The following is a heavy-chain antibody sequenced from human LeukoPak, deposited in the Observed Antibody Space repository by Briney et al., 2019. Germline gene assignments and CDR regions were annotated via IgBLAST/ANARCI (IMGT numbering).Heavy chain of an antibody. J-gene: IGHJ4*02. V-gene: IGHV4-31*03. Sequence: SETLSLTCSVSGGSIRSGGYYWSWIRQPPGKALEWFGYIYYSGSTYYNPSLKSRVTISVDTSKNQFSLKLSSVTAADTAVYYCARVGNYDILTGYYVDYWGQGTLVTVSS. D-gene: IGHD3-9*01. CDR3: ARVGNYDILTGYYVDY. CDR1: GGSIRSGGYY. CDR2: IYYSGST.